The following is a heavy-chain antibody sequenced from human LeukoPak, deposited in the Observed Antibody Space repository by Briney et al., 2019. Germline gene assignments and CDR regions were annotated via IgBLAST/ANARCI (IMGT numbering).Heavy chain of an antibody. D-gene: IGHD4-17*01. CDR3: AKRPSDYGDYVSYFDY. CDR1: GFSFISYG. V-gene: IGHV3-30*18. Sequence: GGSLRLSCAASGFSFISYGMHWVRQAPGKGLEWVGVISDDGRSKDYADSVKGRFTISRDNSKDTLYLRMNSLRAEDTAVYYCAKRPSDYGDYVSYFDYWGRGTLVTVSS. J-gene: IGHJ4*02. CDR2: ISDDGRSK.